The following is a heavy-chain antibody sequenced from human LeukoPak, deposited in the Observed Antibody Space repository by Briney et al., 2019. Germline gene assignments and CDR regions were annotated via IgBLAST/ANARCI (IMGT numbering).Heavy chain of an antibody. CDR2: INSDGSST. D-gene: IGHD3-22*01. J-gene: IGHJ4*02. CDR1: GFTFSSYW. V-gene: IGHV3-74*01. CDR3: ARMYYHDSSGYYWAPDY. Sequence: GGSLRLSCAASGFTFSSYWMHWVRQAPGKGLVWVSRINSDGSSTDYADSVKGRFTISRDNAKNTLYLQLNSLRAEDTAVYYCARMYYHDSSGYYWAPDYWGQGTLVTVSS.